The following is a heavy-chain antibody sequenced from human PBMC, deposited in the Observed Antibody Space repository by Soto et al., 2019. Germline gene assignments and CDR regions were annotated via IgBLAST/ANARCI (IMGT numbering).Heavy chain of an antibody. V-gene: IGHV5-10-1*01. CDR3: ARSLPVVTPPAFYYYYYGMDV. CDR1: GYSFTSYW. J-gene: IGHJ6*02. CDR2: IDPSDSYT. D-gene: IGHD2-21*02. Sequence: PGESLKICCKGSGYSFTSYWISWVRQMPGKGLEWMGRIDPSDSYTNYSPSFQGHVTISADKSISTAYLQWSSLKASDTAMYYCARSLPVVTPPAFYYYYYGMDVWGQGTTVTVSS.